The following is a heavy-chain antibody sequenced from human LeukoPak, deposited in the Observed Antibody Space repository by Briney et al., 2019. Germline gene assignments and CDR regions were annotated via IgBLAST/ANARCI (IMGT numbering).Heavy chain of an antibody. Sequence: SETLSLTCTVSGGSISSYYWSWIRQPPGKGLEWIGYIYYSGSTNYNPSLKSRVTISVDTSKNQFFLKLSSVTAADTAVYYCARHKPGTYYYGMDVWGQGTTVTVSS. CDR3: ARHKPGTYYYGMDV. CDR1: GGSISSYY. D-gene: IGHD3-16*01. V-gene: IGHV4-59*08. J-gene: IGHJ6*02. CDR2: IYYSGST.